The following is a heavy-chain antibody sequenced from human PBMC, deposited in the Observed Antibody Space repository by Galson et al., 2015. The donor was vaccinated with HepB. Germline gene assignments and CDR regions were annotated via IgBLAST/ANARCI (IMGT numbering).Heavy chain of an antibody. D-gene: IGHD5-24*01. J-gene: IGHJ4*02. CDR1: GASINNYY. Sequence: ETLSLTCTVSGASINNYYWGWIRQPPGKGLEWIGYIYYNGNSNYNPSLKSQVTMAVDTSKNHFSLKLSGLRVGDTALYYCAKDSWGKERWQQLGSSFFDSWGQGTLVTVSS. CDR2: IYYNGNS. CDR3: AKDSWGKERWQQLGSSFFDS. V-gene: IGHV4-59*12.